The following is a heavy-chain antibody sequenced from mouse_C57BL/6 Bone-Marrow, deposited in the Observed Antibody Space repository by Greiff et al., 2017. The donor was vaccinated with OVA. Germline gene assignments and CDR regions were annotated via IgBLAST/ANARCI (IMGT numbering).Heavy chain of an antibody. V-gene: IGHV14-4*01. J-gene: IGHJ2*01. Sequence: EVQLQQSGSELVRPGASVKLSCTASGFNIKDDYMHWVKQRPEQGLEWIGWIDPENGDTEYASKFQGKATITADTSSNTAYLQLSSLTSEDTAVYYCTRYYGSSLDYWGQGTTLTVSS. CDR1: GFNIKDDY. D-gene: IGHD1-1*01. CDR2: IDPENGDT. CDR3: TRYYGSSLDY.